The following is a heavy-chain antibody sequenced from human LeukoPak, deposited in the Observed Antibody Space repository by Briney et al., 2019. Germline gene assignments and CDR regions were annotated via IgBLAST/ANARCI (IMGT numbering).Heavy chain of an antibody. J-gene: IGHJ4*02. D-gene: IGHD2-2*01. CDR3: AKQGLVPATAGD. CDR2: IRFDGSEK. V-gene: IGHV3-30*02. Sequence: PGGSLRLSCAASRFTFSTSVMHWVRQAPGKGLEWLSFIRFDGSEKYYADSVKARFSISRDNSMNTLYLQMNSLRPEDTAVYYCAKQGLVPATAGDWGQGTLVTVSS. CDR1: RFTFSTSV.